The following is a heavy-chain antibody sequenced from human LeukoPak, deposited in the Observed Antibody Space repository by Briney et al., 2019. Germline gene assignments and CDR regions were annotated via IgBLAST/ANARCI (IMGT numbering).Heavy chain of an antibody. D-gene: IGHD5-18*01. J-gene: IGHJ4*02. CDR3: TTIKRGDIFGYFDF. CDR2: VFDSGRT. CDR1: GGSMTTHH. V-gene: IGHV4-59*11. Sequence: SETLSLTCTVSGGSMTTHHWNWIRQTPGKGLEWIGYVFDSGRTKVNPSLTSRVTLSTDMSKNQLSLRLSSVTAADTAVYYCTTIKRGDIFGYFDFWGQGILVTVSS.